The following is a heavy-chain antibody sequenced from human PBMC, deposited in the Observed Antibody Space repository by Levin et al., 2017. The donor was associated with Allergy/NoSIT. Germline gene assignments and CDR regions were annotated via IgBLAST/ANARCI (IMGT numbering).Heavy chain of an antibody. D-gene: IGHD1-26*01. CDR3: ARDRIEEWELPPGYYYYYGMDV. J-gene: IGHJ6*02. CDR1: GYTFTGYY. V-gene: IGHV1-2*02. Sequence: GESLKISCKASGYTFTGYYMHWVRQAPGQGLEWMGWINPNSGGTNYAQKFQGRVTMTRDTSISTAYMELSRLRSDDTAVYYCARDRIEEWELPPGYYYYYGMDVWGQGTTVTVSS. CDR2: INPNSGGT.